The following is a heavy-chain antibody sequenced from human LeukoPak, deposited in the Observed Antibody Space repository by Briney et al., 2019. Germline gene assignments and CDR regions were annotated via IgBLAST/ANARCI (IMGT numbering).Heavy chain of an antibody. D-gene: IGHD5-24*01. CDR2: ISAYNGNT. V-gene: IGHV1-18*01. J-gene: IGHJ4*02. Sequence: ASVKVSCKASGYTFASYGISWVRQAPGQGLEWMGWISAYNGNTNHAQKLQGRVTMTTDTSTSTAYMELSSLRSEDTAVYYCARVGRDGSNYAHFDYWGQGTLVTVSS. CDR1: GYTFASYG. CDR3: ARVGRDGSNYAHFDY.